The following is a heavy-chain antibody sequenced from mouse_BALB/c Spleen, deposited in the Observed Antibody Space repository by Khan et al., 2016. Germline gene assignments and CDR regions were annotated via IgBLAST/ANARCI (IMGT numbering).Heavy chain of an antibody. CDR2: INPDSSTI. CDR1: GFDFSRYW. J-gene: IGHJ4*01. D-gene: IGHD1-1*01. V-gene: IGHV4-1*02. Sequence: EVELVESGGGLVQPGGSLKLSCAASGFDFSRYWMSWVRQAPGKGLEWIGEINPDSSTINYTPSLKDKFIISRDNAKNTLYLQMSKVRSEDTALYYCARRGYGSCYYAMDYWGQGTSVTVSS. CDR3: ARRGYGSCYYAMDY.